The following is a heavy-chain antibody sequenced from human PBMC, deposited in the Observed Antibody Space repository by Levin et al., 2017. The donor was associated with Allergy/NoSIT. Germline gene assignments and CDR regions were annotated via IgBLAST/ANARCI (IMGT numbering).Heavy chain of an antibody. J-gene: IGHJ6*03. CDR2: IWYDGSNK. V-gene: IGHV3-33*01. CDR3: ARRAAAGTSVSGYYYYYMDV. CDR1: GFTFSSYG. Sequence: GESLKISCAASGFTFSSYGMHWVRQAPGKGLEWVAVIWYDGSNKYYADSVKGRFTISRDNSKNTLYLQMNSLRAEDTAVYYCARRAAAGTSVSGYYYYYMDVWGKGTTVTVSS. D-gene: IGHD6-13*01.